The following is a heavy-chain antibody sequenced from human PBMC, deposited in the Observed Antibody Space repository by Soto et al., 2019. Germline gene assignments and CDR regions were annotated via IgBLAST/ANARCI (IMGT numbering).Heavy chain of an antibody. CDR2: VSYDGSNK. V-gene: IGHV3-30*18. D-gene: IGHD3-16*02. Sequence: PGGSLRLSCAASGFTFSNYVMHWVRQAPGKGLEWVAVVSYDGSNKYYADSVKGRFTISRDNSKNTLYLQMNSLRAEDTAVYYCAKDWSYDYVWGSYRNPRPDNYYYYGMDVWGQGTTVTVSS. CDR3: AKDWSYDYVWGSYRNPRPDNYYYYGMDV. CDR1: GFTFSNYV. J-gene: IGHJ6*02.